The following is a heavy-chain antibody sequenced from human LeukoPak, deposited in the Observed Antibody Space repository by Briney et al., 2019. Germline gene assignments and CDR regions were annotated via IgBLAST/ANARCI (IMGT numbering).Heavy chain of an antibody. CDR1: GFTFDDYG. Sequence: GGSLRLSCAASGFTFDDYGMSWVRQAPGKGLEWVSGINWNGGSTGYADSVKGRFTISRDNAKNSLYLQMNSLRAEDTALYYCARDMSRVIFGVVIDYWGQGTLVTVSS. V-gene: IGHV3-20*04. J-gene: IGHJ4*02. D-gene: IGHD3-3*01. CDR2: INWNGGST. CDR3: ARDMSRVIFGVVIDY.